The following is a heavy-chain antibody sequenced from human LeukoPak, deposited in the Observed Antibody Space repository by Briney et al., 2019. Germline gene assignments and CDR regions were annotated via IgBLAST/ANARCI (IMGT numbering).Heavy chain of an antibody. Sequence: PSETLSLTCGVSGDSISSGYYWGWIRQPPGKGLEWIGYMYQSETTYYNPSLKSRVTISADTSKNQFSLKLSSVTAADTAVFYCARVRPRGSSGYPDYWGQGTPVTVSS. J-gene: IGHJ4*02. CDR3: ARVRPRGSSGYPDY. CDR2: MYQSETT. V-gene: IGHV4-38-2*01. CDR1: GDSISSGYY. D-gene: IGHD3-22*01.